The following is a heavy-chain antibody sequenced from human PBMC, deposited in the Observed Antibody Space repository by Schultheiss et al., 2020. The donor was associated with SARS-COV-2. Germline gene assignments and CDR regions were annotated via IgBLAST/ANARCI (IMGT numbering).Heavy chain of an antibody. D-gene: IGHD3-3*01. V-gene: IGHV4-34*01. CDR3: ARQPRLLTMFGVAPYYSYGVDV. J-gene: IGHJ6*02. CDR1: GGSFTGHY. CDR2: IRHMGYT. Sequence: SETLSLTCAVSGGSFTGHYWTWIRQPPGKGLEWIGEIRHMGYTNYNPSLKSRVTLSVDTSKKQFSLRLSSVTAADTAVYYCARQPRLLTMFGVAPYYSYGVDVWGQGTTVTVSS.